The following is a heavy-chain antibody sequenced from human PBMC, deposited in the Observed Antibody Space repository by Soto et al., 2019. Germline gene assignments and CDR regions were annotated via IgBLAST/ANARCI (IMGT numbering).Heavy chain of an antibody. CDR3: ARDLSPSVPLVVISPFDY. CDR2: IWYDGSNK. D-gene: IGHD3-22*01. V-gene: IGHV3-33*01. J-gene: IGHJ4*02. Sequence: QVQLVESGGGVVQPGRSLRLSCAASGFTFSSYGMHWVRQAPGKGLEWVAVIWYDGSNKYYADSVKGRFTISRDNSKNTLYRQMNSLRAEDTAVYYCARDLSPSVPLVVISPFDYWGQGTLVTVSS. CDR1: GFTFSSYG.